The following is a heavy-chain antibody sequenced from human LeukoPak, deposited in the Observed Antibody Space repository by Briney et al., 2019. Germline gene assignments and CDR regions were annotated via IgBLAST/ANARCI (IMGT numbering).Heavy chain of an antibody. CDR3: AKVHSSGCVDY. CDR1: RFTFDDYA. D-gene: IGHD6-19*01. V-gene: IGHV3-9*01. J-gene: IGHJ4*02. Sequence: GRSLRLSCAASRFTFDDYAMHWVRQAPGKGLEWVSGISWNSGSIGYADSVKGRFTISRDNAKNSLYLQMNSLRAEDTALYYCAKVHSSGCVDYWGQGTLVTVSS. CDR2: ISWNSGSI.